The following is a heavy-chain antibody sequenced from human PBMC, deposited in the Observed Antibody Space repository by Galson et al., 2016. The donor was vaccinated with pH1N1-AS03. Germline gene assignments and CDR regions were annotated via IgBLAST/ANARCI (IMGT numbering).Heavy chain of an antibody. CDR2: ISTYNSET. D-gene: IGHD1-1*01. CDR3: AGGTSDALDV. Sequence: SVKVSCKASDYTYTISWVRQAPGQGLEWMGYISTYNSETHYSQKFRGRITMTTDTSTRIAYMELRSLTSDDAALYFCAGGTSDALDVWGQGTVVTVSP. V-gene: IGHV1-18*01. CDR1: DYTYT. J-gene: IGHJ3*01.